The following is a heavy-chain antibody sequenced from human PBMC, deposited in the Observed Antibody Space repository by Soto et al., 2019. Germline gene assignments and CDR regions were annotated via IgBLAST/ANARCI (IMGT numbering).Heavy chain of an antibody. CDR3: ASPPTDIVVVPAAIRIEDHSYMDV. D-gene: IGHD2-2*01. V-gene: IGHV4-39*01. CDR1: GGSISSSSYY. Sequence: SETLSLTCTVSGGSISSSSYYWGWIRQPPGKGLEWIGSIYYSGSTYYNPSLKSRVTISVDTSKNQFSLKLSSVTAADTAVYYCASPPTDIVVVPAAIRIEDHSYMDVWGKGTTVTVSS. J-gene: IGHJ6*03. CDR2: IYYSGST.